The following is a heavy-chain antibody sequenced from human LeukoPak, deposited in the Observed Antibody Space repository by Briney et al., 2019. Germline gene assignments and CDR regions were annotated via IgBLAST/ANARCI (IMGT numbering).Heavy chain of an antibody. Sequence: PSETLSLTCTVSTGSISSYYWSWIRQPAGKGLEWIGRIYTSGSTNYNPSLKSRVTMSVDTSKNQFSLKLSSVTAADTAVYYCARDATYYYGSGSTNWFDPWGQGTLVTVSS. CDR1: TGSISSYY. CDR2: IYTSGST. CDR3: ARDATYYYGSGSTNWFDP. D-gene: IGHD3-10*01. V-gene: IGHV4-4*07. J-gene: IGHJ5*02.